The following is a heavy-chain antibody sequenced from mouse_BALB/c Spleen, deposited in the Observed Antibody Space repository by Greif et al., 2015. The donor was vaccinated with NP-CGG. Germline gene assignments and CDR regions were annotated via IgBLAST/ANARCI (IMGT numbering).Heavy chain of an antibody. Sequence: ESGPGLVKPSQSLSLTCSVTGYSITSGYYWNWIRQFPGNKLEWMGYISYDGSNNYNPSLKNRISITRDTSKNQFFLKLNSVTTEDTATYYCARTYYYGSRYFDYWGQGTTLTVSS. CDR3: ARTYYYGSRYFDY. CDR1: GYSITSGYY. V-gene: IGHV3-6*02. J-gene: IGHJ2*01. CDR2: ISYDGSN. D-gene: IGHD1-1*01.